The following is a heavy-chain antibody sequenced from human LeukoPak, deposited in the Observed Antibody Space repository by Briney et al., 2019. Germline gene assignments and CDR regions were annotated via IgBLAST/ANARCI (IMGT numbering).Heavy chain of an antibody. CDR3: ARHLYDYVWGSYRVFNY. D-gene: IGHD3-16*02. J-gene: IGHJ4*02. Sequence: SETLSLTCTVSGGSISSYYWSWIRQPPGKGLEWIGYIYYSGSTNYNTSLKSRVTISVNTSKNQFSLKLSSVTAADTAVYYCARHLYDYVWGSYRVFNYWGQGTLVTVSS. CDR2: IYYSGST. CDR1: GGSISSYY. V-gene: IGHV4-59*08.